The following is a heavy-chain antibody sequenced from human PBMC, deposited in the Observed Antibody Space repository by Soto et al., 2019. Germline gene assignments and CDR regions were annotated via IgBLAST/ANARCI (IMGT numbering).Heavy chain of an antibody. Sequence: ESLSLTCTVSGCSVSSGSYYWSWIRQPPGKGLEWIGYIYYSGSTNYNPSLKSRVTISVDTSKNQFSLKLSSVTAADTAVYYCARHLLYGSSGYHHWFDAWGQGTLVSVSS. D-gene: IGHD3-22*01. CDR2: IYYSGST. CDR1: GCSVSSGSYY. CDR3: ARHLLYGSSGYHHWFDA. V-gene: IGHV4-61*01. J-gene: IGHJ5*02.